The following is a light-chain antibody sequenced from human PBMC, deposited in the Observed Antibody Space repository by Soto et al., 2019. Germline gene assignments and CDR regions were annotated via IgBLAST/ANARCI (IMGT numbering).Light chain of an antibody. CDR1: SSDVGSYNL. V-gene: IGLV2-23*02. J-gene: IGLJ1*01. CDR3: CSYAGISTFYV. CDR2: GVN. Sequence: SSLTQPASVSGSPGQSITISCPGTSSDVGSYNLVSWYQQHPGKAPKLMIYGVNKRPSGVSNRFSGSKSGNTASLTISGLQAEDEADYYCCSYAGISTFYVFGTGTKVTVL.